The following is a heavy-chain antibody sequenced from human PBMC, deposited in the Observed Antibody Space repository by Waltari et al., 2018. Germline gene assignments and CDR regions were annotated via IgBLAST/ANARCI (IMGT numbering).Heavy chain of an antibody. V-gene: IGHV4-34*01. CDR2: INHSGST. CDR1: GFTFSSYA. J-gene: IGHJ6*02. D-gene: IGHD2-15*01. CDR3: ARGLLVIYYYYGMDV. Sequence: VQLLESGGGLVQPGGSLRLSCAASGFTFSSYAMSWIRQPPGKGLEWIGEINHSGSTTYNPSLKSRVTISVDTSKNQFSLKLSSVTAADTAVYYCARGLLVIYYYYGMDVWGQGTTVTVS.